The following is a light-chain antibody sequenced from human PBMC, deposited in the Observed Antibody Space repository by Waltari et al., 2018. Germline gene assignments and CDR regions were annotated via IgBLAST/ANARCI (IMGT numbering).Light chain of an antibody. CDR2: DDS. V-gene: IGLV3-21*02. Sequence: SYVLTQPHSVSVAPGQTARITCGGDNIEAKSVHGYQQKPGQAPVVVVFDDSARPSGIPERFSGANSGNTATLTISRVEGGDEADYFCQVWDSSGDLLVIFGGGTKLTVL. CDR1: NIEAKS. CDR3: QVWDSSGDLLVI. J-gene: IGLJ2*01.